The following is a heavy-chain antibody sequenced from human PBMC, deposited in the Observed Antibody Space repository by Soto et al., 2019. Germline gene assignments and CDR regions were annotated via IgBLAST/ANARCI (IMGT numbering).Heavy chain of an antibody. CDR1: GFTFNSLA. D-gene: IGHD3-10*01. CDR3: VKDRAIDY. J-gene: IGHJ4*01. Sequence: GGSLRLSCSASGFTFNSLAMHWVRQAPGKGLEYVSSISHNGATTYYADSVKGRFIISRDNSKNSLFLQMSSLRTEDTAVYYCVKDRAIDYWGQGTLVTVSS. CDR2: ISHNGATT. V-gene: IGHV3-64D*08.